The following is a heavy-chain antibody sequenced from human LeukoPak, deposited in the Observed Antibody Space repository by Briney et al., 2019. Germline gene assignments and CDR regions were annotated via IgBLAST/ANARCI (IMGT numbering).Heavy chain of an antibody. Sequence: GGSLRLSCVASGFTFSDYYMSWIRQAPGKGLEWVSVIYSGGSTYYADSVKGRFTISRDNSKNTLYLQMNSLRAEDTAVYYCARQNPYDILTGYSGDYWGQGTLVTVSS. CDR1: GFTFSDYY. D-gene: IGHD3-9*01. V-gene: IGHV3-66*04. CDR3: ARQNPYDILTGYSGDY. J-gene: IGHJ4*02. CDR2: IYSGGST.